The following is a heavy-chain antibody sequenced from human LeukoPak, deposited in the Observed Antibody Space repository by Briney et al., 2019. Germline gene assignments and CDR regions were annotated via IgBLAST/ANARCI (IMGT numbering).Heavy chain of an antibody. CDR3: ARDLIMVDYDFWSGYYRGSFSDY. CDR2: ISAYNGNT. V-gene: IGHV1-18*01. CDR1: GYTFTSYG. J-gene: IGHJ4*02. D-gene: IGHD3-3*01. Sequence: ASVKVSCKASGYTFTSYGISWVRQAPGQGLEWMGWISAYNGNTNYAQKLQGRFTMTTDTPTSTAYMELRRLRSDDTDVYYCARDLIMVDYDFWSGYYRGSFSDYWGQGTLVTVSS.